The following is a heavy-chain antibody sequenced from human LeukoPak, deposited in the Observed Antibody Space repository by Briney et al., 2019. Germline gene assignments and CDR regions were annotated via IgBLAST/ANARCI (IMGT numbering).Heavy chain of an antibody. CDR2: INPNNGGT. CDR1: GYTFTDYY. V-gene: IGHV1-2*02. CDR3: ARENDFYRY. Sequence: ASVKVSCKASGYTFTDYYIHWVRQAPGQGLEWMGWINPNNGGTYYAQNFQGRVATTRDTSITTAYMELSRLRSDHTAVYYCARENDFYRYWGQGTLVTVSS. D-gene: IGHD1-1*01. J-gene: IGHJ4*02.